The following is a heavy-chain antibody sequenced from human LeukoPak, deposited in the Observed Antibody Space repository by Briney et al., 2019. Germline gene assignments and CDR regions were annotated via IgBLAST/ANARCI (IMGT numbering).Heavy chain of an antibody. J-gene: IGHJ5*02. CDR2: INTNTGNT. Sequence: ASVNVSFTTSVYTFTIYDISWVRQARGQGPEWRGWINTNTGNTHYAKSLQDRVTLTTDTSPRTAYMELRSLKSDDTAVYYCARGVSGVTPPWGQGTLVIVSS. V-gene: IGHV1-18*01. CDR1: VYTFTIYD. CDR3: ARGVSGVTPP. D-gene: IGHD4-23*01.